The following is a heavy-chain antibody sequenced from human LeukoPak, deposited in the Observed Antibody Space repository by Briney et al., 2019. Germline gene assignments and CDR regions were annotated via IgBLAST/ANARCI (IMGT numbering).Heavy chain of an antibody. CDR3: ARDPLGVVVVAATFDY. D-gene: IGHD2-15*01. V-gene: IGHV1-2*02. CDR1: GYTFTGYY. J-gene: IGHJ4*02. CDR2: INPNSGGT. Sequence: ASVKVSRMASGYTFTGYYMHWVRQAPGQGLEWMGWINPNSGGTNYAQKFQGRVTMTRDTSISTAYMELSRLRSDDTAVYYCARDPLGVVVVAATFDYWGQGTLVTVSS.